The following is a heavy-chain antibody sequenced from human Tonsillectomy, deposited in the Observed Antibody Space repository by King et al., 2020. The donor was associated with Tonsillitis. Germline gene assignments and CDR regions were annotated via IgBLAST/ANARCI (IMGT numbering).Heavy chain of an antibody. V-gene: IGHV3-23*04. CDR3: AKGDMGYYYYGMDV. Sequence: VQLVESGGGLVQPGGSLRVSCAASGFTFSSYAMSWVRQAPGKGLDWVSGISGTRVTTYYADSVKGRVTISRDNSKNTLYLQMNSQRAEDTAVYYCAKGDMGYYYYGMDVWGQGTTVTVSS. CDR1: GFTFSSYA. CDR2: ISGTRVTT. D-gene: IGHD3-16*01. J-gene: IGHJ6*02.